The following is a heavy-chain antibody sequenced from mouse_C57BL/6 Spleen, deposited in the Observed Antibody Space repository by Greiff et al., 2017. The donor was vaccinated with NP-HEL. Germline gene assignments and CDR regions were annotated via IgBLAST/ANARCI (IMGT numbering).Heavy chain of an antibody. CDR1: GYTFTSYW. CDR3: AKPPYYYGSSYWYFDV. CDR2: IDPSDSYT. J-gene: IGHJ1*03. Sequence: QVQLQQPGAELVMPGASVKLSCKASGYTFTSYWMHWVKQRPGQGLEWIGEIDPSDSYTNYNQKFKGKSTLTVDESSSTAYMQLSSLTSEDSAVYYCAKPPYYYGSSYWYFDVWGTGTTVTVSS. V-gene: IGHV1-69*01. D-gene: IGHD1-1*01.